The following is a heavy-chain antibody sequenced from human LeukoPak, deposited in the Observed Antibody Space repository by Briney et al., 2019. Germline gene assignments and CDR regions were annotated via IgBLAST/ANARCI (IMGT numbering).Heavy chain of an antibody. CDR2: MNPNSGNT. V-gene: IGHV1-8*01. D-gene: IGHD3-16*01. CDR1: GYTFTNYD. J-gene: IGHJ5*01. CDR3: VKGLRLFRHDYVGDS. Sequence: ASVKVSCKASGYTFTNYDINWVRQATGQGLEWMGWMNPNSGNTGYAQKFQGRVTMTRNTSVSTAYMELSSLRSEDTAVYYCVKGLRLFRHDYVGDSWGQGTLVNVSS.